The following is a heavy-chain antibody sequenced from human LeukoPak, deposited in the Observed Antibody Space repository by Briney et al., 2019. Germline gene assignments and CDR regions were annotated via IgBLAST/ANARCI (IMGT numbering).Heavy chain of an antibody. CDR3: AREEGVATISGFDY. Sequence: GGSLRLSCAASGFTFGSYWMSWVRQAPGKGLEWVANIKQDGSEKYYVDSVKGRFTISRDNAKNSLYLQMNSLRAEDTAVYYCAREEGVATISGFDYWGQGTLVTVSS. D-gene: IGHD5-12*01. CDR2: IKQDGSEK. V-gene: IGHV3-7*01. CDR1: GFTFGSYW. J-gene: IGHJ4*02.